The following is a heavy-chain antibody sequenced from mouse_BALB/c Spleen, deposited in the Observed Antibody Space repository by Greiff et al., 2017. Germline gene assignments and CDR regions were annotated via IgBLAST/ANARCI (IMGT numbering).Heavy chain of an antibody. V-gene: IGHV7-3*02. CDR1: GFTFTDYY. D-gene: IGHD2-3*01. CDR2: IRNKANGYTT. J-gene: IGHJ4*01. Sequence: EVKLMESGGGLVQPGGSLRLSCATSGFTFTDYYMSWVRQPPGKALEWLGFIRNKANGYTTEYSASVKGRFTISRDNSQSILYLQMNTLRAEDSATYYCARDGYYLYYYAMDYWGQGTSVTVSS. CDR3: ARDGYYLYYYAMDY.